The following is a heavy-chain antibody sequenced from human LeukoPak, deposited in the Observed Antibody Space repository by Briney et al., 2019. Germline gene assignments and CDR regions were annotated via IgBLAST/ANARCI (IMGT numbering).Heavy chain of an antibody. Sequence: PSETLSLTCTVSGGSISSYYWAWIRQPAGKGLEWIGRINTSGSTNYNPSLKSRVTISADKSENQFSLKLSSVTAADTAVYYCARDTYYSTTWYRDYWGLGTLVTVST. CDR3: ARDTYYSTTWYRDY. J-gene: IGHJ4*02. D-gene: IGHD6-13*01. CDR1: GGSISSYY. V-gene: IGHV4-4*07. CDR2: INTSGST.